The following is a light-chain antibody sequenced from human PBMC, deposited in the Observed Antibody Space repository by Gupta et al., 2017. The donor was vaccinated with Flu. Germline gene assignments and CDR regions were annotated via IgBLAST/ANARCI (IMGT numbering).Light chain of an antibody. Sequence: SYELTQPPSGSWSPGQTARITCSGDALPKQYAYWYQKQPGPDHALGIENYRERPSAIPDRFSFSSSRANDTSTLTSAQAEDEADDDYQYGASSSTYHGVFGGGTKVTVL. CDR1: ALPKQY. CDR2: NYR. V-gene: IGLV3-25*02. CDR3: QYGASSSTYHGV. J-gene: IGLJ2*01.